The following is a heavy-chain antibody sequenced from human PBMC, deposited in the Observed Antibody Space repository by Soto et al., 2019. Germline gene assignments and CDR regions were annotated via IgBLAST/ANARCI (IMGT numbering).Heavy chain of an antibody. CDR1: GDTFNFYS. V-gene: IGHV1-69*02. CDR2: VNPIVSMS. J-gene: IGHJ4*02. CDR3: ASSYGSGYLAFDY. D-gene: IGHD3-10*01. Sequence: QVQLVQSGAEVKRPGSSVKVSCKASGDTFNFYSINWVRQAPGLGLEWMGRVNPIVSMSNYAKKFQARVTMTAAKSTSTAYMELSSLRSEDTTIYYCASSYGSGYLAFDYWGQGALVTVAS.